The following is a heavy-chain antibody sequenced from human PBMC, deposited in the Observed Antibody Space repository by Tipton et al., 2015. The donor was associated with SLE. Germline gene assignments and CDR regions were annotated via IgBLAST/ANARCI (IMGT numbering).Heavy chain of an antibody. V-gene: IGHV4-61*01. D-gene: IGHD6-13*01. CDR2: IYTSGST. CDR1: GGSVSSGSYY. J-gene: IGHJ4*02. Sequence: TLSLTCTVSGGSVSSGSYYWSWIRQPPGKGLEWIGYIYTSGSTNYNPSLKSRVTISVDTSKNQFSLNLTSVTAADTAVYYCAREGAAAGTGGPYFDYWGQGTLVTVSS. CDR3: AREGAAAGTGGPYFDY.